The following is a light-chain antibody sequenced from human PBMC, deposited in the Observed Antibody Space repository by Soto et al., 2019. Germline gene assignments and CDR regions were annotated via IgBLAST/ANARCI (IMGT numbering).Light chain of an antibody. Sequence: DIQRTQSPSTLSASVGDRVTITCRASQSISSWLAWYQQKPGKAPKLLIYDASSLESGVPSRFSGSGSGTEFTLTISSLQPDDFATYHCQQYNSYPWTFGQGTKVEIK. V-gene: IGKV1-5*01. CDR1: QSISSW. CDR2: DAS. CDR3: QQYNSYPWT. J-gene: IGKJ1*01.